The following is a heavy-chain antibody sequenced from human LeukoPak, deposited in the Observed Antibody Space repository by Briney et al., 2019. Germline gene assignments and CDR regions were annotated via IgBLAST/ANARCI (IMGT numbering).Heavy chain of an antibody. J-gene: IGHJ4*02. D-gene: IGHD4-17*01. CDR3: AKDPYGPRYFDY. V-gene: IGHV3-23*01. CDR2: LSGSGYNT. CDR1: GFTFSSHA. Sequence: GGSLRLSCAASGFTFSSHALSWVRQAPGKGLGWVSSLSGSGYNTYYADSVKGRFTISRDNSKNTVYLQMNSLRAEDTAVYYCAKDPYGPRYFDYWGQGTLVTVSS.